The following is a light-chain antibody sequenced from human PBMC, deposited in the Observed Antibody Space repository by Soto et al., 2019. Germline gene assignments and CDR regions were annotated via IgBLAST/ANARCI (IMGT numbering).Light chain of an antibody. CDR1: QSIITSY. CDR3: QHCGASAPCT. Sequence: EIVLTQSPGTLSLSPGERATLSCRASQSIITSYLAWYQHKAGQAPRLLIYGASSRATGIPDRISAGGSGTDFTLTISRLEPEDLAVYYCQHCGASAPCTFGPGTKLEIK. J-gene: IGKJ2*02. CDR2: GAS. V-gene: IGKV3-20*01.